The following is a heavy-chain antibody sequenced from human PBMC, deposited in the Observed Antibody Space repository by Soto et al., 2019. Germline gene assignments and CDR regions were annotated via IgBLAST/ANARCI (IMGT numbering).Heavy chain of an antibody. Sequence: EVQLVESGGGLVKPGGSLRLSCAASGITFSKAWMNWVRQSPGKGLEWVGRIKSKSDGGTTDYAAPVKGRFTISRDDSKNTVCRQMSRLKTGDAGVYYCTASVYSDDGMDVWGQGATGTV. D-gene: IGHD4-17*01. CDR1: GITFSKAW. CDR2: IKSKSDGGTT. J-gene: IGHJ6*01. CDR3: TASVYSDDGMDV. V-gene: IGHV3-15*01.